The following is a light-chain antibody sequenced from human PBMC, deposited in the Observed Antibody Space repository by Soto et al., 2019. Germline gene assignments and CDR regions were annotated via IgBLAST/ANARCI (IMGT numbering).Light chain of an antibody. CDR2: DAS. J-gene: IGKJ2*01. CDR3: QHYNYWPYT. V-gene: IGKV3-15*01. Sequence: EIVMTQSPATLSLSPGERATLSCRASQTIDNTLAWYQRKPGQAPRLLIYDASTRATGVPARFSGSGSGTDSTLTISSLQSEDFAVYYCQHYNYWPYTFGQGTK. CDR1: QTIDNT.